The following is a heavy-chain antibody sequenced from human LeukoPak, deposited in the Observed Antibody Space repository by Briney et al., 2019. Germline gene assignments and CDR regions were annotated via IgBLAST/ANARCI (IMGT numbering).Heavy chain of an antibody. CDR2: KYYSGST. CDR1: GGSISSSSHY. D-gene: IGHD6-6*01. J-gene: IGHJ4*02. CDR3: ARQRGSSSSYNGVDYFDY. Sequence: SETLSLTCTVSGGSISSSSHYWGWIRQPPGKGLEWIGSKYYSGSTYYNPSLKSRVTISVDTSKNQLSLKLTSVTAADTALYYCARQRGSSSSYNGVDYFDYWGQGTLVTVSS. V-gene: IGHV4-39*01.